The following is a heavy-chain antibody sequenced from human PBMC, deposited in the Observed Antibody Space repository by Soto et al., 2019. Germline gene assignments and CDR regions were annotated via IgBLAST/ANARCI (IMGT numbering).Heavy chain of an antibody. V-gene: IGHV4-59*01. CDR2: IYYSGST. CDR3: ARGHSGSYLITR. J-gene: IGHJ4*02. CDR1: GGSIISYY. D-gene: IGHD1-26*01. Sequence: PSETLSLTCTVSGGSIISYYWSWSRQPPGKGLEWIGYIYYSGSTNYNPSLKSRVTISVDTSKIQFSLKLSSVTAADTAVYYCARGHSGSYLITRWGQVTLVTVSS.